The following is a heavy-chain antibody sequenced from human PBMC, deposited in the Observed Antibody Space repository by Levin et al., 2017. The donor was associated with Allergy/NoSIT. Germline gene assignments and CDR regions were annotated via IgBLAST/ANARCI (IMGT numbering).Heavy chain of an antibody. CDR3: AKVRRELVIASDAFDI. J-gene: IGHJ3*02. CDR1: GFAFSSYG. D-gene: IGHD3-9*01. V-gene: IGHV3-30*18. CDR2: ISDDGSKK. Sequence: GGSLRLSCAVSGFAFSSYGMHWVRQAPGKGLEWVAGISDDGSKKYYADSVKGRFTISRDNFKNTLYLQMNSLRVEDTAVYYCAKVRRELVIASDAFDIWGPGTLVTVSS.